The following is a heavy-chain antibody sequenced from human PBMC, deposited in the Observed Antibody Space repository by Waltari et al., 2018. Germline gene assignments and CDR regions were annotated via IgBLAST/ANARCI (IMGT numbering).Heavy chain of an antibody. Sequence: EVQLVESGGGLVQPGGSLRLSCAASGFTFSTYWMSWVGQAPGKGREWGANINQDGSDKYDVDSVKGRFTISRDNAKNSLYLQMNSLRPEDTAVYYCARYDLGPYYYYGMDVWGQGTTVTASS. CDR3: ARYDLGPYYYYGMDV. CDR1: GFTFSTYW. CDR2: INQDGSDK. D-gene: IGHD7-27*01. J-gene: IGHJ6*02. V-gene: IGHV3-7*01.